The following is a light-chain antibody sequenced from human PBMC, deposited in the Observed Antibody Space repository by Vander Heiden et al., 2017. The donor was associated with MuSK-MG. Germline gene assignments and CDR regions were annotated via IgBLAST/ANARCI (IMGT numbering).Light chain of an antibody. CDR2: DAS. J-gene: IGKJ5*01. CDR3: QQRSNWPIT. V-gene: IGKV3-11*01. Sequence: EIVLTQSPATLSLSPGERATLSCRASQSVSSYLAWYQQKPGQAPRVLIYDASNRATGIPARFSGSGSGTDFTLTISSLEPEDFAVYYCQQRSNWPITFGQGTLLEIK. CDR1: QSVSSY.